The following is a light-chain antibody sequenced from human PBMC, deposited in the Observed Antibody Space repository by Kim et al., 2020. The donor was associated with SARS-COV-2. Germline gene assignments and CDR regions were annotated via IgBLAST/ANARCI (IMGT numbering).Light chain of an antibody. CDR3: QQANNFPFA. V-gene: IGKV1D-12*01. J-gene: IGKJ3*01. Sequence: DIQMTQSPSSVSASVGDRVTITCRASQDIHTWLAWYQQKPGKAPKLLIYGASSLQTGVPFRFSGSGSGTDFTLTINNLQPEDFGAYYCQQANNFPFAFGPGTKVDIK. CDR2: GAS. CDR1: QDIHTW.